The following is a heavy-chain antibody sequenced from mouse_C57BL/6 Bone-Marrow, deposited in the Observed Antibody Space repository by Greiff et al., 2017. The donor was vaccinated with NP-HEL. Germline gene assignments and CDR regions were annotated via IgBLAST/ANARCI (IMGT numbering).Heavy chain of an antibody. CDR2: ISNGGGST. Sequence: EVKLVESGGGLVQPGGSLKLSCAASGFTFSDYYMYWVRQTPEKRLEWVAYISNGGGSTYYPDTVKGRFTISTDNAKDTPYLQMSRLKSEDTAMDYCARGYSGNYVFDYWGQGTTLTVSS. V-gene: IGHV5-12*01. J-gene: IGHJ2*01. D-gene: IGHD2-1*01. CDR3: ARGYSGNYVFDY. CDR1: GFTFSDYY.